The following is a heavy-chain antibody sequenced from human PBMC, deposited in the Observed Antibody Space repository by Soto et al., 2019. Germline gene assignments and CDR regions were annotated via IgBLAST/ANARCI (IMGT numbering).Heavy chain of an antibody. CDR3: GKLPQYDTLTGYLNYFDY. CDR2: VSGSGGST. D-gene: IGHD3-9*01. V-gene: IGHV3-23*01. Sequence: EVQLLESGGGLVQPGGSLRLSCAASGFTFSSYAMSWVRQAPGKGLEWVSSVSGSGGSTYYADSVKGRFTISRDNSKNTVYLQMNSLRAEATAVYFCGKLPQYDTLTGYLNYFDYWGPGILVTVSS. J-gene: IGHJ4*02. CDR1: GFTFSSYA.